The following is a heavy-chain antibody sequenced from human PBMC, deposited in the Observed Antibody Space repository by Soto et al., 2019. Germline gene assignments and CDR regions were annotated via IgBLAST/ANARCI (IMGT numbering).Heavy chain of an antibody. CDR3: VKDGGYCSSSTCYAPRNHYFDS. CDR1: GFTFSDYW. CDR2: IKFDGSEK. D-gene: IGHD2-2*01. V-gene: IGHV3-7*03. J-gene: IGHJ4*02. Sequence: GGSLRLSCEASGFTFSDYWMSWVRQAPGKGPEWVANIKFDGSEKQYVDSARGRFTISRDNSRSSLSLQMNSLRAGDTAVYYCVKDGGYCSSSTCYAPRNHYFDSWGQGTLVTVSS.